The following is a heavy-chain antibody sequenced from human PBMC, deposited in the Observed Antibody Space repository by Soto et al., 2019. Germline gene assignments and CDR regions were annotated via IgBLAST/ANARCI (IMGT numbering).Heavy chain of an antibody. V-gene: IGHV3-74*01. CDR1: GFTFSDFW. CDR3: TKVRGGG. Sequence: EVQLVESGGSLVRPGGSLRLSCAASGFTFSDFWMYWVRQVPGKGLVWVSRINTVGTTTNYADSVKGRFTISRDNAKSTLYLQMNSLRVDDTAVYFCTKVRGGGWGQGTLVTVSS. J-gene: IGHJ4*02. D-gene: IGHD2-15*01. CDR2: INTVGTTT.